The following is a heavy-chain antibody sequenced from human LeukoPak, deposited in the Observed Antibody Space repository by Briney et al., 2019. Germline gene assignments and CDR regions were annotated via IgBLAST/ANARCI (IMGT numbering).Heavy chain of an antibody. D-gene: IGHD5-12*01. Sequence: SETLSLTCTVSGGSISSGDYYWSWIRQPPGKGLEWIGYIYYSGSTYYNPSLKSRVTISVDTSKNQFSLKLSSVTAADTAVYYCARDASGYGYYFDYWGQGTPVTVSS. V-gene: IGHV4-30-4*01. CDR3: ARDASGYGYYFDY. J-gene: IGHJ4*02. CDR1: GGSISSGDYY. CDR2: IYYSGST.